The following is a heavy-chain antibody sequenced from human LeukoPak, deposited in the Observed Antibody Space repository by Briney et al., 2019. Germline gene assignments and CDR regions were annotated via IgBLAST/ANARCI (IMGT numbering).Heavy chain of an antibody. CDR2: IYYSGST. CDR3: ARDGVVVAATPSGLDY. V-gene: IGHV4-39*07. CDR1: GGSISSSSYY. D-gene: IGHD2-15*01. J-gene: IGHJ4*02. Sequence: SETLSLTCTVSGGSISSSSYYWGWIRQPPGKGLEWIGSIYYSGSTYYNPSLKSRVTISVDTSKNQFSLKLSSVTAADTAVYYCARDGVVVAATPSGLDYWGQGTLVTVSS.